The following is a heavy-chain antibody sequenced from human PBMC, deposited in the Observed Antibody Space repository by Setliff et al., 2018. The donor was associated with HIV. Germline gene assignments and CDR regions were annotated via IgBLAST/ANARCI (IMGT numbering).Heavy chain of an antibody. Sequence: GGSLRLSCAASGFTFSTYWMNWVRQAPGKGLVWVSRINSDGSSTGHADSVKGRFTISRDNAKNTLYLRMNSLRAEDTAVYYCARGPTSRYFDWSFSGARGTFNYWGQGTLVTVSS. CDR2: INSDGSST. V-gene: IGHV3-74*01. D-gene: IGHD3-9*01. CDR3: ARGPTSRYFDWSFSGARGTFNY. J-gene: IGHJ4*02. CDR1: GFTFSTYW.